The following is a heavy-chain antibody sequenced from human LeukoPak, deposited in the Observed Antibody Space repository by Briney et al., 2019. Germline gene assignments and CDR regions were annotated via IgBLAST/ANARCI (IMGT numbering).Heavy chain of an antibody. Sequence: GESLKISCKGSGCSFTSYWIGWVRQMPGKGLEWMGIIYPGDSDTRYSPSFQGQVTISADKPISTAYLQWSSLKASDTAMYYCARGVGYSSSWYDLGFDPWGQGTLVTVSS. V-gene: IGHV5-51*04. CDR3: ARGVGYSSSWYDLGFDP. CDR1: GCSFTSYW. CDR2: IYPGDSDT. J-gene: IGHJ5*02. D-gene: IGHD6-13*01.